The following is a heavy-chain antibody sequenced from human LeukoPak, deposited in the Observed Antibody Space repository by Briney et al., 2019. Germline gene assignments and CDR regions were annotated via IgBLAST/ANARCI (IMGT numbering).Heavy chain of an antibody. D-gene: IGHD2-15*01. CDR3: ARVSSGGSPDTD. V-gene: IGHV3-13*01. CDR2: IGTAGDT. J-gene: IGHJ4*02. CDR1: GFTFSSYD. Sequence: PGRSLRLSCAASGFTFSSYDMHWVRQATGKGLEWVSAIGTAGDTYYPGSVKGRFTISRENAKNSLYLQMNSLRAGDTAVYYCARVSSGGSPDTDWGQGTLVTVSS.